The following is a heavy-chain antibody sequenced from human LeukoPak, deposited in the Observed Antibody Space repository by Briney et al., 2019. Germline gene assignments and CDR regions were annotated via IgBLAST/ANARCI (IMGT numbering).Heavy chain of an antibody. Sequence: SETLSLTCTVSGGSISTYYWSWIRQPPGKGLEWIGEINHSGSTNYNPSLKSRVTISVDTSKNQFSLKLSSVTAADTAVYYCARAPERKRWLQPRSGYYYMDVWGKGTTVTVSS. CDR1: GGSISTYY. CDR3: ARAPERKRWLQPRSGYYYMDV. D-gene: IGHD5-24*01. J-gene: IGHJ6*03. CDR2: INHSGST. V-gene: IGHV4-34*01.